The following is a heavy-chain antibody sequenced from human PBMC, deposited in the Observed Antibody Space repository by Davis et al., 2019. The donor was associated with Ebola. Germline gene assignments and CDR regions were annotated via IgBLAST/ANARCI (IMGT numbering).Heavy chain of an antibody. CDR3: LGQWLIGAHER. D-gene: IGHD6-19*01. V-gene: IGHV3-15*07. CDR2: IKSETDSGTT. CDR1: DFTFTNAW. Sequence: PGGSLRLSCAASDFTFTNAWLNWVRQAPGRGLEWVGRIKSETDSGTTDYAAPVKGRFTISRDDSKNTLFLQMNSLKTEDTAVYYCLGQWLIGAHERWGQGTPVTVSS. J-gene: IGHJ4*02.